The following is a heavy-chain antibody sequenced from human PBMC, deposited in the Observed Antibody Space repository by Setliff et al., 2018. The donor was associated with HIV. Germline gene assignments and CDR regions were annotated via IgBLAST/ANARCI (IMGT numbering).Heavy chain of an antibody. Sequence: GASVKVSCKASGYTFTGYYVHWVRQAPGQGPEWMGWINPNSGDTNYAQKFQGRVSMTRDTSIFTAYMELSRLRSDDTAVYYCARGAGDDDYFEYWGQGTLVTVSS. D-gene: IGHD3-16*01. V-gene: IGHV1-2*02. CDR1: GYTFTGYY. J-gene: IGHJ4*02. CDR2: INPNSGDT. CDR3: ARGAGDDDYFEY.